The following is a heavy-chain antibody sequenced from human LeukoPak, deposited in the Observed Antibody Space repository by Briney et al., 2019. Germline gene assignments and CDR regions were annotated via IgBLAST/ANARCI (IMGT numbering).Heavy chain of an antibody. Sequence: SQTLSLTCTLSGGSISSDTYYWTWIRQPAGKGLEWIGRIYTSGSTNYNPSLKSRVTISVDTSKNQFSLKLSPVTAADTAVYYCARYTVARRYFDYWGQGTLVTVSS. CDR2: IYTSGST. CDR1: GGSISSDTYY. J-gene: IGHJ4*02. V-gene: IGHV4-61*02. D-gene: IGHD6-19*01. CDR3: ARYTVARRYFDY.